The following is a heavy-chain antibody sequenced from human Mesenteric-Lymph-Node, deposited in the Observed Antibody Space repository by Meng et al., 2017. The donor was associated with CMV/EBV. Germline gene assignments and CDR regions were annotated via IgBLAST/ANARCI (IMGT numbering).Heavy chain of an antibody. Sequence: GGSLRLSCAASGFTFSSYEMNWVRQAPGKGLVWVSRINSDGSSTSYADSVKGRFTISRDNAKNTLYLQMNSLRAEDTAVYYCARELGGGDYDFWSGYYTLYYYYGMDVWGQGTTVTVSS. D-gene: IGHD3-3*01. J-gene: IGHJ6*02. CDR3: ARELGGGDYDFWSGYYTLYYYYGMDV. V-gene: IGHV3-74*01. CDR2: INSDGSST. CDR1: GFTFSSYE.